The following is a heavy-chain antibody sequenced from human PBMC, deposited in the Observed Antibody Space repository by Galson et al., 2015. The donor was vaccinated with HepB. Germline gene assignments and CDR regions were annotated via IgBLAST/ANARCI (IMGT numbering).Heavy chain of an antibody. V-gene: IGHV3-11*06. Sequence: SLRLSCAASGFTFSDYQMSWIRQAPGKGLEWVSYISSSSNYKNHADSVKGRFTISRDNARNSLFLQMNSLRAEDTAVYFCARAKLGYCSGGSCRSLDYWGQGTLVTVSS. CDR1: GFTFSDYQ. D-gene: IGHD2-15*01. CDR2: ISSSSNYK. CDR3: ARAKLGYCSGGSCRSLDY. J-gene: IGHJ4*02.